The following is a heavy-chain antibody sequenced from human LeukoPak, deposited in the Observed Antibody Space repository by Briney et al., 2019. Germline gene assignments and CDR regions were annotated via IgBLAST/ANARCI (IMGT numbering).Heavy chain of an antibody. CDR2: IFHSGNS. Sequence: PSETLSLTCAVSSYSISSGSYWGWIRQSPGKGLEWVGIIFHSGNSYYNPSLKSRLTMSVDTSKNQFSLKLSSVTAADTAVYYCARVRGCSSTSCYGDDNWFDPWGQGTLVTVSS. CDR3: ARVRGCSSTSCYGDDNWFDP. J-gene: IGHJ5*02. D-gene: IGHD2-2*01. CDR1: SYSISSGSY. V-gene: IGHV4-38-2*01.